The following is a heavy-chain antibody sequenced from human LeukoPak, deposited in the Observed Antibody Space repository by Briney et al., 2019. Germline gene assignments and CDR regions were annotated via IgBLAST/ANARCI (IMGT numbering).Heavy chain of an antibody. CDR2: ISHDGSNK. V-gene: IGHV3-30*18. Sequence: GGSLRLSCVASGSSFSTYGMNWGRQAPGKGLEWVALISHDGSNKYYADSAKGRFTISRDNSKNTLYLEMNSLRVEDTAVYYCAKDRKWSYYGFDYWGQGTLVTVSS. D-gene: IGHD3-10*01. CDR1: GSSFSTYG. J-gene: IGHJ4*02. CDR3: AKDRKWSYYGFDY.